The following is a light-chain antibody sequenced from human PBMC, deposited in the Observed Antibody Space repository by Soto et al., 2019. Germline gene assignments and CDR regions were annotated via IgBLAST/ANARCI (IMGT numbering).Light chain of an antibody. CDR3: CSYAGDSHWM. Sequence: QSALTQPASVSGSPGQWITISCTGTSRDIGSYNLVSWYQQHPGIAPKFMIYEGSKRPSGVSNRFSGSKSGNTASLTISVLQSEDEADYYCCSYAGDSHWMFGGGTKLTVL. CDR2: EGS. V-gene: IGLV2-23*01. J-gene: IGLJ3*02. CDR1: SRDIGSYNL.